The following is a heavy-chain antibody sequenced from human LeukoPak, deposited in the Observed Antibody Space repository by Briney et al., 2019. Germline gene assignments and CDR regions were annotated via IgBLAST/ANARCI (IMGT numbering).Heavy chain of an antibody. CDR1: GFTFTNYW. V-gene: IGHV3-74*01. CDR3: VGTIASRGSEY. D-gene: IGHD6-6*01. J-gene: IGHJ4*02. CDR2: LPPDELGI. Sequence: GRSLRLSCAASGFTFTNYWMHWVRQAPGMGLVWVSRLPPDELGIIYADSVKGRFTVSRDNAKNTVYLQMNNLRVDDTAMYYCVGTIASRGSEYWGQGALVTVSS.